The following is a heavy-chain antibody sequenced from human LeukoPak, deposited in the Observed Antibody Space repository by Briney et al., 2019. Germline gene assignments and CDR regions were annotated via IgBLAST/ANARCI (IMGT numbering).Heavy chain of an antibody. D-gene: IGHD1-20*01. CDR1: GGSISSSSYY. J-gene: IGHJ4*02. V-gene: IGHV4-39*07. CDR2: IYYSGST. CDR3: ARVYGLTGREDGYFDY. Sequence: PSETLSLTCTVSGGSISSSSYYWGWIRQPPGKGLEWIGSIYYSGSTYYNPSLKSRVTISVDTSKNQFSLKLSSVTAADTAVYYCARVYGLTGREDGYFDYWGQGTLVTVSS.